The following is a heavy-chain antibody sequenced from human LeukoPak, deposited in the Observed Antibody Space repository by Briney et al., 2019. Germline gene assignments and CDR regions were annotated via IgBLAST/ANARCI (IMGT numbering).Heavy chain of an antibody. J-gene: IGHJ5*02. CDR3: ARVQLVNLDWFDP. V-gene: IGHV4-61*02. Sequence: KTSETLSLTCTVSGASISSGSSYWSWIRQPAGKGLDWIGRIYTNGNTNYNPSLKSRVTISVDTSKNQFSLKLSSVTAADTAVYCCARVQLVNLDWFDPWGQGTLVTVSS. D-gene: IGHD6-6*01. CDR1: GASISSGSSY. CDR2: IYTNGNT.